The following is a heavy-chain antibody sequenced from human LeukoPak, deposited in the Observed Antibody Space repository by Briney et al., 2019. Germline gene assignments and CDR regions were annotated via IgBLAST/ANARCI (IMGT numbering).Heavy chain of an antibody. D-gene: IGHD2-21*01. J-gene: IGHJ6*03. CDR2: ISSSGSTI. CDR3: ARQMFIGYCGGDCSNPSYYYYMDV. CDR1: GFTVSNNY. V-gene: IGHV3-11*04. Sequence: PGGSLRLSCAASGFTVSNNYMSWVRQAPGKGLEWVSCISSSGSTIYYADSVKGRFTISRDNAKNSLYLQMNSLRAEDTAVYYCARQMFIGYCGGDCSNPSYYYYMDVWGKGTTVTVSS.